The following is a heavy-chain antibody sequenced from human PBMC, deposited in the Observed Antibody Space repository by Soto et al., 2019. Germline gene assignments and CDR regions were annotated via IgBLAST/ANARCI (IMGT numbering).Heavy chain of an antibody. V-gene: IGHV3-48*01. CDR2: IHSSSSWE. J-gene: IGHJ6*04. D-gene: IGHD3-3*01. CDR1: GFTFSTHS. Sequence: EVQLVESGGGLVQPGGSLKLSCAASGFTFSTHSMNWVRQAPGRGLEWVSYIHSSSSWEVYADSVRGRFTVSRDNAKNSLYLQRTTLRAEETAVYYCVFDFWLVPTVWGKGTTVTVSS. CDR3: VFDFWLVPTV.